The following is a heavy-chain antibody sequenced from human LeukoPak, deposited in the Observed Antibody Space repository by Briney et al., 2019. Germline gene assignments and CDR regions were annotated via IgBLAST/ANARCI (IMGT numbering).Heavy chain of an antibody. J-gene: IGHJ6*03. D-gene: IGHD3-10*01. CDR2: INDIGNT. CDR1: GGSFSGYY. Sequence: PSETLSLTCAVYGGSFSGYYWSWIRQPPGKGLEWIGEINDIGNTNYDPSLRSRVTISVDTSKNQFSLSLTSATAADTAVYFCARLGSVGYYNYQYMDIWGNATTVTVSS. CDR3: ARLGSVGYYNYQYMDI. V-gene: IGHV4-34*01.